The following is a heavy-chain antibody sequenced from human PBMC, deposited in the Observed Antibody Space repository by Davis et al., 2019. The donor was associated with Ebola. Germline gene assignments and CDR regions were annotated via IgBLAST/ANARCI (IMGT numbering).Heavy chain of an antibody. V-gene: IGHV3-7*01. CDR3: ARGPSTGNSFSY. CDR1: GFSFSSYW. D-gene: IGHD6-13*01. CDR2: IKQDGSEK. Sequence: GGSLRLSCAASGFSFSSYWMSWVRQAPGKGLEWVANIKQDGSEKYYVDSVEGRFTISRDNAKNSLHLQMNSLRAEDTAVYYCARGPSTGNSFSYWGQGTLVTVSS. J-gene: IGHJ4*02.